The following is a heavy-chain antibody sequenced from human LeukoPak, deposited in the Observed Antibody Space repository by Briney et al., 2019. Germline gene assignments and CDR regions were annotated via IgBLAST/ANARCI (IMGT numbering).Heavy chain of an antibody. Sequence: GGSLRLSCTASGFTFSSYGMHWVRQAPGKGLEWVAFIRYDESNKYYADSVKGRITISRDNAKNTLYLQMNSLRAEDTAVYYCARDSGSGSYSGYWGLGTLVTVSS. CDR2: IRYDESNK. CDR3: ARDSGSGSYSGY. CDR1: GFTFSSYG. D-gene: IGHD3-10*01. V-gene: IGHV3-30*02. J-gene: IGHJ4*02.